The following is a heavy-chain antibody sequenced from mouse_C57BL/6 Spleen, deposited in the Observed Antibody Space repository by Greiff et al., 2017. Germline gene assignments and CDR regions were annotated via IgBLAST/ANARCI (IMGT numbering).Heavy chain of an antibody. V-gene: IGHV1-52*01. CDR2: IDPSDSET. Sequence: QVHVKQPGAELVRPGSSVKLSCKASGYTFTSYWMHWVKQRPIQGLAWIGNIDPSDSETHYNPQFKDKATLTVDKSSSTASMQLSSLTSEDSAVYYGARGGGDYYYGSGLDWGQGTTLTVSS. D-gene: IGHD1-1*01. CDR1: GYTFTSYW. CDR3: ARGGGDYYYGSGLD. J-gene: IGHJ2*01.